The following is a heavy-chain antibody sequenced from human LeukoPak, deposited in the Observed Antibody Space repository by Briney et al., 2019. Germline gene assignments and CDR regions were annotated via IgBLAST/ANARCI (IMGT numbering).Heavy chain of an antibody. V-gene: IGHV4-61*01. CDR3: ARGQQPSYYYGMDV. Sequence: PPETLSLTCTVSGGSVSSGSYYWSWIRQPPGKGLEWIGYIYYSGSTNYNPSLKSRVTISVDTSKNQFSLKLSSVTAADTAVYYCARGQQPSYYYGMDVWGQGTTVTVSS. CDR2: IYYSGST. J-gene: IGHJ6*02. D-gene: IGHD6-13*01. CDR1: GGSVSSGSYY.